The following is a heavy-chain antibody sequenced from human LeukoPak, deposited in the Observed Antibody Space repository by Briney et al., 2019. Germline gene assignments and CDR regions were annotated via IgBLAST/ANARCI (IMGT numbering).Heavy chain of an antibody. Sequence: SQTLSLTCTVSGGSISSGSPYWSWIRQPAGKGLEWIGRIYTSGSTNYNPSLKSRVTISVDTSKNQFSLKLSSVTAADTAVYYCARGPYCSSSSPIPCAFDIWGQGTMVTVSS. CDR2: IYTSGST. CDR1: GGSISSGSPY. D-gene: IGHD2-2*01. J-gene: IGHJ3*02. V-gene: IGHV4-61*02. CDR3: ARGPYCSSSSPIPCAFDI.